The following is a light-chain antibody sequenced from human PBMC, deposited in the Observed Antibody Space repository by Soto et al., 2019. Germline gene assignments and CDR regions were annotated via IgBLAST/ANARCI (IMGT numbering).Light chain of an antibody. J-gene: IGKJ4*01. V-gene: IGKV3-20*01. Sequence: EIVVTQSPGTLSLSPGERATLSCRASQSVSTSYLAWYQQKPGQAPRLLIYGASSRATGIPDRFSGSGSGADLTLTISRLEPEDFAVYYCQQYGSVPLTFGGGTKVEIK. CDR1: QSVSTSY. CDR3: QQYGSVPLT. CDR2: GAS.